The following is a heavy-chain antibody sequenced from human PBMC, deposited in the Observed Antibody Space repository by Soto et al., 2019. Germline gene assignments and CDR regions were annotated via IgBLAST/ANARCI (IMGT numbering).Heavy chain of an antibody. CDR3: ARGTRYSSSVFDS. Sequence: PSQTLSLTYTVSGGTIINYYGRCIRQPPGKGLEWIGYIHYSGSTNYNPSLKSRVTISVDTSKKQFSLKLSSVTTADTAVYYCARGTRYSSSVFDSWGQGALVTVSS. J-gene: IGHJ4*02. V-gene: IGHV4-59*01. CDR2: IHYSGST. CDR1: GGTIINYY. D-gene: IGHD6-6*01.